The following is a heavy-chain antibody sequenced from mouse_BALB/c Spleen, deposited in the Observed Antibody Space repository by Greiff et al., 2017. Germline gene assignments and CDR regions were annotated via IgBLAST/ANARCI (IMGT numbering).Heavy chain of an antibody. V-gene: IGHV1S137*01. D-gene: IGHD1-1*01. J-gene: IGHJ1*01. CDR3: ARSGGYYYGSHWYFDV. Sequence: QVQLQQSGAELVRPGVSVKISCKGSGYTFTDYAMHWVKQSHAKSLEWIGVISTYYGDASYNQKFKGKATMTVDKSSSTAYMELARLTSEDSAIYYCARSGGYYYGSHWYFDVWGAGTTVTVSS. CDR2: ISTYYGDA. CDR1: GYTFTDYA.